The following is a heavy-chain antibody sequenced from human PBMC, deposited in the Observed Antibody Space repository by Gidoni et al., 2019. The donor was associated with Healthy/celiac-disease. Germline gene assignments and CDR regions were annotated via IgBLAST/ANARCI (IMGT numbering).Heavy chain of an antibody. CDR3: ARGSKGGSYYNHPHYYGMDV. J-gene: IGHJ6*02. CDR2: INHSGST. D-gene: IGHD1-26*01. V-gene: IGHV4-34*01. CDR1: GGSFSGYY. Sequence: QVQLQQWGAGLLKPSETLSLPCAVYGGSFSGYYWSWIRQPPGKGLKWIGEINHSGSTNYTPSLKSRVTISVDTSKNQFSLKLSSVTAADTAVYYCARGSKGGSYYNHPHYYGMDVWGQGTTVTVSS.